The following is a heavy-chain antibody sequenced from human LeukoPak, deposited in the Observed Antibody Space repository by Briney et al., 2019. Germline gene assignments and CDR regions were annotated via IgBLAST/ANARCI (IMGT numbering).Heavy chain of an antibody. D-gene: IGHD3-3*01. Sequence: ASVKVSCKASGFTFTRYGISWVRQAPGQGLELIGWISAYNGNTNYAQKLQGRVTMTTDTSTSTAYMELRSLRSDDTAVYYCARTIFGVAIQNWFDPWGQGTLVTVSS. J-gene: IGHJ5*02. CDR2: ISAYNGNT. CDR3: ARTIFGVAIQNWFDP. V-gene: IGHV1-18*01. CDR1: GFTFTRYG.